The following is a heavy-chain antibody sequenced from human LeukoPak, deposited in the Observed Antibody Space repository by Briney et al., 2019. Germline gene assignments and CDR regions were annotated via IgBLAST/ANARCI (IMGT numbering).Heavy chain of an antibody. CDR2: ISYDGSNK. CDR1: GFTFSSYA. CDR3: AREGNPEPNYYYYVDV. D-gene: IGHD1-14*01. Sequence: PGRSLRLSCAASGFTFSSYAMHWVRQAPGKGLEWVAVISYDGSNKYYADSVKGRFTISRDNAKNSLYLQMNSLRAEDTAVYYCAREGNPEPNYYYYVDVWGKGTTVTVSS. V-gene: IGHV3-30*04. J-gene: IGHJ6*03.